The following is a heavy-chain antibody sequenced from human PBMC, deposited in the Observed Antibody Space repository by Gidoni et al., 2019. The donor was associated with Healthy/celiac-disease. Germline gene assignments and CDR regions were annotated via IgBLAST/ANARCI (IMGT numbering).Heavy chain of an antibody. CDR1: GFTFSSYA. Sequence: EVQLLESGGGLVQPGGSLRLSCAASGFTFSSYAMSWVRQAPGKGLEWVSAISGSGGSTYYADSVKGRFTISRDNSKNTLYLQMNSLRAEDTAVYYCAKDRAMVRGIRRDEFDPWGQGTLVTVSS. V-gene: IGHV3-23*01. CDR2: ISGSGGST. CDR3: AKDRAMVRGIRRDEFDP. J-gene: IGHJ5*02. D-gene: IGHD3-10*01.